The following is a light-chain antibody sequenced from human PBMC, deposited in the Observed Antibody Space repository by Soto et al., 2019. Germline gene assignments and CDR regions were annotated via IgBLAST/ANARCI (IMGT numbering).Light chain of an antibody. Sequence: QSALTQPASVSGSPGQSITVSCTGTSSDIGGYNFVSWYQQYPGKAPKLIIYDVGKRPSGVPDRFSGSKSGNTASLTISGLQAEDEADYYCFSYAGSFTLYVFGTGTKVTVL. CDR1: SSDIGGYNF. CDR3: FSYAGSFTLYV. CDR2: DVG. J-gene: IGLJ1*01. V-gene: IGLV2-11*01.